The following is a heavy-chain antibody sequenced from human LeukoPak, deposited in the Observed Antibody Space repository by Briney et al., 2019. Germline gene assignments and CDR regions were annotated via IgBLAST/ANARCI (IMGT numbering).Heavy chain of an antibody. J-gene: IGHJ4*02. V-gene: IGHV1-18*01. CDR1: GYNFADYG. Sequence: ASVKVSCKASGYNFADYGIGWVRQAPGQGLEWMGWISGSNGNRHCAQKLQVRVTLTTDTSTSTAYMELRSLRSDDTAVYYCERQWHYDGNGLPDYWGQGTLVTVSS. D-gene: IGHD3-22*01. CDR2: ISGSNGNR. CDR3: ERQWHYDGNGLPDY.